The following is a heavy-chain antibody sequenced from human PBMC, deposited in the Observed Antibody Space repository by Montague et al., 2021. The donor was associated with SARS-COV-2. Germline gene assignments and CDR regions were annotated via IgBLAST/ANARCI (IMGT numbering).Heavy chain of an antibody. Sequence: SETLSLTCTVSGDSMSDHYWAWIRQPPGKGLEWLAYIYYSGGINSNASLKSRVSMSVDTSKNQFSLKLTSVTAADTAVYYCARHRKDYDILTGYSTSFYYDMDVWGQGTTVTVSS. V-gene: IGHV4-59*11. CDR1: GDSMSDHY. J-gene: IGHJ6*02. CDR2: IYYSGGI. CDR3: ARHRKDYDILTGYSTSFYYDMDV. D-gene: IGHD3-9*01.